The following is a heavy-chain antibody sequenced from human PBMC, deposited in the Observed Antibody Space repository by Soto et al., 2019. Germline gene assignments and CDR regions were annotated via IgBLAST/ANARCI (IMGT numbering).Heavy chain of an antibody. D-gene: IGHD2-21*02. CDR1: GGTFSSYA. J-gene: IGHJ5*02. Sequence: QVQLVQSGAEVKKPGSSVKVSCKASGGTFSSYAISWVRQAPGQGLEWMGGIIPIFGTANYAQKFQGRVTISADESTSTADMELSSLRSEDTAVYYCARDPSTSGGDCCNLGWFDPWGQGTLVTVSS. V-gene: IGHV1-69*01. CDR3: ARDPSTSGGDCCNLGWFDP. CDR2: IIPIFGTA.